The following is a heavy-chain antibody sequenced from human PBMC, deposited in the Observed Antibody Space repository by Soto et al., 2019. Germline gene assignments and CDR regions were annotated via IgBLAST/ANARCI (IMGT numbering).Heavy chain of an antibody. CDR2: IDHSGST. CDR1: GGSSCVSY. J-gene: IGHJ4*02. Sequence: LRQWGPGLLKPSETLAPPWAVNGGSSCVSYWPWIRLPPGTGLEWIGEIDHSGSTTYNPSLKSRVTISVDTSNNQISLKLTSVTAADTAVYYCARDKITGLFDYWGQGTLVTVSS. CDR3: ARDKITGLFDY. D-gene: IGHD2-8*02. V-gene: IGHV4-34*01.